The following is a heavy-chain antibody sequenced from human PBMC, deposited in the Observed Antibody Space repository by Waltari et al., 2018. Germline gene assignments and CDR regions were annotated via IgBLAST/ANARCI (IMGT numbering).Heavy chain of an antibody. Sequence: EVQLVESGGGLVQHGGSLRLSCAASGFTFSSYEINWVRQAPGKGLEWVSDISSSGSTIYYADSVKGRFTISRDNAKNSLYLQMNSLRAEDTAVYYCASGVYDAFDIWGQGTMVTVSS. V-gene: IGHV3-48*03. CDR3: ASGVYDAFDI. J-gene: IGHJ3*02. CDR1: GFTFSSYE. D-gene: IGHD6-13*01. CDR2: ISSSGSTI.